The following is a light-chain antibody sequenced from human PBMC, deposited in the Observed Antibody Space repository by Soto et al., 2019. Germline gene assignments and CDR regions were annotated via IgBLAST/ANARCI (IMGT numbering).Light chain of an antibody. Sequence: QSVLTQPASVSGSPEQSITISCTGTSSDVGSYNLVSWYQQHPGKAPKVMIYEATKRPSGVSNRFSGSKSGNTASLTISGLQAEDEADYYCCSYAGSSTWVFGGGTKLTVL. CDR3: CSYAGSSTWV. CDR2: EAT. J-gene: IGLJ3*02. CDR1: SSDVGSYNL. V-gene: IGLV2-23*01.